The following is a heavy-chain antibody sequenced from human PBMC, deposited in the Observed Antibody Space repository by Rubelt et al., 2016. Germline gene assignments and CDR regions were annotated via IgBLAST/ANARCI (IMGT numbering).Heavy chain of an antibody. Sequence: QVQLVQSGAEVEKPGASVKVSCKASGCNFTGYYMHWVRQTHGQGLDWKGCITPYRGGTNYAQRFKGRAPLTQDPAIGTAYMGPSRLASDDTAVDYLASSSGSYYSLDYLGQGTLVTVSS. CDR1: GCNFTGYY. J-gene: IGHJ4*02. D-gene: IGHD1-26*01. CDR3: ASSSGSYYSLDY. CDR2: ITPYRGGT. V-gene: IGHV1-2*02.